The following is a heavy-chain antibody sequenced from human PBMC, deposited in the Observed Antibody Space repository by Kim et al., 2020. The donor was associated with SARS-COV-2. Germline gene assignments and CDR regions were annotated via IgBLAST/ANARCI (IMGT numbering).Heavy chain of an antibody. D-gene: IGHD2-2*01. V-gene: IGHV4-38-2*02. CDR3: ARDRIVVVPAAGYYYYGMDV. J-gene: IGHJ6*02. CDR2: IYHSGST. Sequence: SETLSLTCTVSGYSISSGYYWGWIRQLPGKGLEWIGSIYHSGSTYYNPSLKSRVTISVDTSKNQFSLKLSSVTAADTAVYYCARDRIVVVPAAGYYYYGMDVWGQGTTVTVSS. CDR1: GYSISSGYY.